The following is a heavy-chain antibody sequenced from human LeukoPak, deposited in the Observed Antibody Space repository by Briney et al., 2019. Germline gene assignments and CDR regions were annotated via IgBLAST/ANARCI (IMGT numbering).Heavy chain of an antibody. V-gene: IGHV3-7*01. CDR3: ARSAR. J-gene: IGHJ4*02. CDR2: INQDGSAQ. Sequence: GGSLRLSYAASGFTSGTSWMSWVRQAPGKGLEWVTNINQDGSAQYYVDSVKGRFTISRDNAKSSLYLQMNSLRAEDTAVYYCARSARWGQGTLVTVSS. CDR1: GFTSGTSW.